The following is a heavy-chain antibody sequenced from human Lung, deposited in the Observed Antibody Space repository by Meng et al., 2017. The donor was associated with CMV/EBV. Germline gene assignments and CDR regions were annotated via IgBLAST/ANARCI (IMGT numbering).Heavy chain of an antibody. CDR2: IYYSGST. V-gene: IGHV4-39*07. D-gene: IGHD3-22*01. CDR1: GGSISSSSYY. J-gene: IGHJ5*02. CDR3: ARGAYYDSSGYDDWFDP. Sequence: SETLSLXCTVSGGSISSSSYYWGWIRQPPGKGLEWIGSIYYSGSTYYNPSLKSRVTISVDTSKNQFSLKLSSVTAADTAVYYCARGAYYDSSGYDDWFDPWGQGTLVTVSS.